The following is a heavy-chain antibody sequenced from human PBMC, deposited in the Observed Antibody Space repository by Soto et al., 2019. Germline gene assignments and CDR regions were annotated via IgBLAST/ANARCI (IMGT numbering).Heavy chain of an antibody. CDR1: GGSFSGYY. Sequence: SETLSLTCAVYGGSFSGYYWSWIRQPPGKGLEWIGEVNHSGSTNYNPSLKSRVTISVDTSKNQFSLKPSSVTAADTAVYYCARGQLDTVNWFDPWGQGTLVTVS. CDR2: VNHSGST. V-gene: IGHV4-34*01. D-gene: IGHD5-18*01. CDR3: ARGQLDTVNWFDP. J-gene: IGHJ5*02.